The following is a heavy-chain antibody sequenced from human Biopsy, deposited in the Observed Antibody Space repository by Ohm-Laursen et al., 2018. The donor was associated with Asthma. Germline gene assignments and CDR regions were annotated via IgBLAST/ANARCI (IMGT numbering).Heavy chain of an antibody. V-gene: IGHV4-39*01. CDR1: SGYGGYMRSGNYY. D-gene: IGHD6-13*01. CDR3: VRGSSSWHHGPFHYYYGLDV. CDR2: IYYSGTT. Sequence: SDTLSLTCSLSSGYGGYMRSGNYYWGWIRQPPGKGLEWIGSIYYSGTTYYNPSLESRVTVSANTSKNQFSPKLTSVTAADTAVYYCVRGSSSWHHGPFHYYYGLDVWGQGTTATVSS. J-gene: IGHJ6*02.